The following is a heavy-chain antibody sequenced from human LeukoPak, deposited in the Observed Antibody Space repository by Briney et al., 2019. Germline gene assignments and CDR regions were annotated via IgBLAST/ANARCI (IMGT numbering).Heavy chain of an antibody. V-gene: IGHV3-7*01. CDR1: GFTFSNYW. J-gene: IGHJ4*02. CDR3: ARDHRGPFDY. D-gene: IGHD3-10*01. Sequence: GGPLRLSCAASGFTFSNYWMSWVRPAQGKGLGWVANLRQDGSQKYYVDSVKGRFTICRDNDENSVYLQMNSVRAEDTAVYYCARDHRGPFDYWGEGALVTVSS. CDR2: LRQDGSQK.